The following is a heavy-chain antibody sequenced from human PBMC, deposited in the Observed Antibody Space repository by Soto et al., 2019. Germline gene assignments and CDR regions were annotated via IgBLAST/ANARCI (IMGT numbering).Heavy chain of an antibody. J-gene: IGHJ4*02. CDR2: ISGTGGST. Sequence: PGGSLRLWCAASRFTCSGYAMRWVRQSPGKGLESVSAISGTGGSTYYADYVKGRFTISRDKSKNTLELQMNSLRAEDTAIDCCAPTSSSSNYRGQGSLVTVSS. V-gene: IGHV3-23*01. CDR1: RFTCSGYA. D-gene: IGHD6-6*01. CDR3: APTSSSSNY.